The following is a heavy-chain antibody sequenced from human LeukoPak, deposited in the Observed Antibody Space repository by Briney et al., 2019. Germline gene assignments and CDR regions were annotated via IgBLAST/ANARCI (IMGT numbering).Heavy chain of an antibody. CDR3: ARDRDYGDYVEYFDY. V-gene: IGHV1-46*01. CDR2: INPSGGST. D-gene: IGHD4-17*01. J-gene: IGHJ4*02. CDR1: GYTFTSYY. Sequence: ASVKVSCKASGYTFTSYYMHWVRQAPGQGLEWMGIINPSGGSTSHAQKFQGRVTMTRDTSTSTVYMELSSLRSEDTAVYYCARDRDYGDYVEYFDYWGQGTLVTVSS.